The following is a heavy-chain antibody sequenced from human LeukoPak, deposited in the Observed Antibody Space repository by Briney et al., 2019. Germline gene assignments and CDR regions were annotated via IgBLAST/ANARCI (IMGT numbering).Heavy chain of an antibody. D-gene: IGHD4-23*01. J-gene: IGHJ4*02. CDR2: ISSSGSTI. CDR1: GFTFSSYS. CDR3: ARERWGRLDY. Sequence: GGSLRLSCAASGFTFSSYSMNWVRQAPGKGLEWVSSISSSGSTIYYADSVKGRFTISRDNAKNSLYLQMNSLRAEDTAVYYCARERWGRLDYWGQGTLVTVSS. V-gene: IGHV3-48*04.